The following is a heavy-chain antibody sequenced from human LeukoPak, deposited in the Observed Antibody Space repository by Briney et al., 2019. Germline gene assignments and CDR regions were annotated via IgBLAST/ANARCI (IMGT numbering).Heavy chain of an antibody. Sequence: SETLSLTCAVSGGSISSSNWWSWVRQPPGKGLEWIGEIYHGGSTNYNPSLKSRVTISVDKSKNQFSLKLSSVTAADTAVYYCARVLRIAAAGNTFDYWGQGTLVTVSS. CDR2: IYHGGST. D-gene: IGHD6-13*01. CDR1: GGSISSSNW. V-gene: IGHV4-4*02. J-gene: IGHJ4*02. CDR3: ARVLRIAAAGNTFDY.